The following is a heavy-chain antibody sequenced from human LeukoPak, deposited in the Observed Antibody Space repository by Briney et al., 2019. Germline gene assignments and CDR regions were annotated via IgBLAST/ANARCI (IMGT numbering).Heavy chain of an antibody. J-gene: IGHJ6*02. CDR3: ARDEAVAGPGFDYYYGMDV. Sequence: PGGSLRLSCAASGFTFSSYGMHWVRQAPGKGLEWVAVIWYDGSNKYYADSVKGRFTISRDNSKNTLYLQMNSLRAEDTAVYYCARDEAVAGPGFDYYYGMDVWGQGTTVTVSS. D-gene: IGHD6-19*01. CDR1: GFTFSSYG. V-gene: IGHV3-33*01. CDR2: IWYDGSNK.